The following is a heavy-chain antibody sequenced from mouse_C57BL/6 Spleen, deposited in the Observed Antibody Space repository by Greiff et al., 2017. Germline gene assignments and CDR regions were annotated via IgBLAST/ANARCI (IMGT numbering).Heavy chain of an antibody. Sequence: VQLQESGAELVKPGASVKLSCKASGYTFTDYTIHWVKQRPGKGLEWIGWFYPGSGSTKYTEKFKDKATLTADKSSSTVYMELSRLTSEDSAVXFYARHERDYGNEEYYFDDWGKGTTLTVSS. CDR1: GYTFTDYT. V-gene: IGHV1-62-2*01. CDR3: ARHERDYGNEEYYFDD. D-gene: IGHD2-1*01. CDR2: FYPGSGST. J-gene: IGHJ2*01.